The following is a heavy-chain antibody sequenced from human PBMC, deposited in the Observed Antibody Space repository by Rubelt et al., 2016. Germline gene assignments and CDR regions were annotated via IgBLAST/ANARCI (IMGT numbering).Heavy chain of an antibody. CDR2: IWYDGTNK. Sequence: SRSGMHWVRQAPGKGLEWVAVIWYDGTNKYYGDSVKGRFTISRDDSKNTLDLQMNSLRVEDTAVYYCARDKSGYSSGWHSFDIWGQGTMVTVSS. D-gene: IGHD6-19*01. J-gene: IGHJ3*02. CDR3: ARDKSGYSSGWHSFDI. CDR1: SRSG. V-gene: IGHV3-33*01.